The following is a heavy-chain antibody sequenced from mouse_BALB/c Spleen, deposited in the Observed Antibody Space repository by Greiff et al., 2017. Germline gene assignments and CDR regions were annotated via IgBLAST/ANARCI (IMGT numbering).Heavy chain of an antibody. V-gene: IGHV3-2*02. CDR3: ARGLDAMDY. D-gene: IGHD4-1*01. CDR1: GYSITSDYA. Sequence: ESGPGLVKPSQSLSLTCTVTGYSITSDYAWNWIRQFPGNKLEWMGYISYSGSTSYNPSLKSRISITRDTSKNQFFLQLNSVTTEDTATYYCARGLDAMDYWGQGTSVTVSS. J-gene: IGHJ4*01. CDR2: ISYSGST.